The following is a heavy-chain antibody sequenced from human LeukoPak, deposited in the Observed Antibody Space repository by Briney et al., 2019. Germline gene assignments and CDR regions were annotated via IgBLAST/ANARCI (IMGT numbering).Heavy chain of an antibody. V-gene: IGHV1-18*01. Sequence: ASVKVSCKASGYTFTSYGISWVRQAPGQGLEWMGWISAYNGNTNYAQKLRGRVTMTTDTSTSTAYMELRSLRSDDTAVYYCARVREYSYGPAVRYYYYYMDVWGKGTTVTVSS. CDR3: ARVREYSYGPAVRYYYYYMDV. CDR1: GYTFTSYG. J-gene: IGHJ6*03. D-gene: IGHD5-18*01. CDR2: ISAYNGNT.